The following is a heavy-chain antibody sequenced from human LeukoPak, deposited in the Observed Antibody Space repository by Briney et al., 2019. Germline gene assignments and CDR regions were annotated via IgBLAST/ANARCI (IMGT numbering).Heavy chain of an antibody. D-gene: IGHD1-26*01. V-gene: IGHV1-2*02. J-gene: IGHJ4*02. CDR2: INPNSGGT. CDR3: ARSSGSYSWDYFDY. Sequence: ASVKVSCKASGYTFTGYYMHWVRQAPGQGLEWMGWINPNSGGTDYAQKFQGRVTMTRDTSISTAYMELSRLRSDDTAAYYCARSSGSYSWDYFDYWGQGTLVTVSS. CDR1: GYTFTGYY.